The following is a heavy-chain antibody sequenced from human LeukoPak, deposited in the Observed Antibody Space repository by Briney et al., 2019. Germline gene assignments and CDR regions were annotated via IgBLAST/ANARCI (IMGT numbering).Heavy chain of an antibody. D-gene: IGHD6-13*01. CDR2: IYSGGST. J-gene: IGHJ4*02. V-gene: IGHV3-53*01. CDR3: AREHSSSWYRFYFDY. CDR1: GFTVSSNY. Sequence: GGSLRLSCAASGFTVSSNYTSWVRQAPGKVLEWVSVIYSGGSTYYADSVKGRFTISRDNSKSTLYLQMNSLRAEDTAVYYCAREHSSSWYRFYFDYWGQGTLVTVSS.